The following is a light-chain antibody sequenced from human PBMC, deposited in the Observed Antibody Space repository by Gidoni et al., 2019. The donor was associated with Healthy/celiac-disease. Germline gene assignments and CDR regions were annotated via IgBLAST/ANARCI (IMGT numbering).Light chain of an antibody. V-gene: IGLV1-40*01. CDR3: QSYDSSLSGSRV. J-gene: IGLJ3*02. Sequence: QSVLTPPPSVSGAPGQRVPLPCTGSRPNIGAGYDVHWYQQLPGTAPKLLIYGNSNRPSGVPDRFSGSKSGTSASLAITGLQAEDEADYYCQSYDSSLSGSRVFGGGTKLTVL. CDR1: RPNIGAGYD. CDR2: GNS.